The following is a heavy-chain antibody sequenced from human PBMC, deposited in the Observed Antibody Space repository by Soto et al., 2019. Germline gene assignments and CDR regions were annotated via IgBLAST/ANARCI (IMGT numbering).Heavy chain of an antibody. Sequence: QIQLVQSGGEVKKPGASVKVSCKSSGYTFISHSITWVRQAPGQGLEWMGRISAYNGNTNYARKLQGRVTMTTDTSTSTAYMELRSLRSDDTAVYYCARGAFCGGAPGCRDMDVWGQGTTVTVSS. CDR3: ARGAFCGGAPGCRDMDV. D-gene: IGHD2-21*01. CDR2: ISAYNGNT. CDR1: GYTFISHS. J-gene: IGHJ6*02. V-gene: IGHV1-18*01.